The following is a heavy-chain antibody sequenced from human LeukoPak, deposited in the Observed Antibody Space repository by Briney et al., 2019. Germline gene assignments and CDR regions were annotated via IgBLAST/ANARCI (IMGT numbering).Heavy chain of an antibody. D-gene: IGHD3-22*01. Sequence: GGSLRLSCAASGFTFSSYAMSWVRQASGKGLEWVSAISGSGGSTYYADSVKGRFTISRDNSKNTLYLQMNSLRAEDTAVYYCAKRFPDSSGYFWFDPWGQGTLVTVSS. CDR1: GFTFSSYA. CDR2: ISGSGGST. V-gene: IGHV3-23*01. CDR3: AKRFPDSSGYFWFDP. J-gene: IGHJ5*02.